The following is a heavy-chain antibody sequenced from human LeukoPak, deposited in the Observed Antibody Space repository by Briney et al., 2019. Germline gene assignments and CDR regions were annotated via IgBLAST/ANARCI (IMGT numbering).Heavy chain of an antibody. CDR1: GFTFSSYA. D-gene: IGHD3-10*01. Sequence: PGGSLRLSCAASGFTFSSYAISWVRPAPGQGLEWVSTLSGSGGNTYYAAPVTGRVTISKDNSKNTLYLQMNSLRAEDTAVYHCAKGSYYYGSADYFDYWGQGTLVTVSS. V-gene: IGHV3-23*01. J-gene: IGHJ4*02. CDR2: LSGSGGNT. CDR3: AKGSYYYGSADYFDY.